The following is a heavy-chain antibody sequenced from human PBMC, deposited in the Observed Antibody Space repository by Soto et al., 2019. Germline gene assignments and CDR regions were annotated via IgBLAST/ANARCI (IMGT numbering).Heavy chain of an antibody. D-gene: IGHD4-17*01. Sequence: SETLSLTCTVSGGSISSGDYYWSWIRQPPGKGLEWIGYIYYSGSTYYNPSLKSRVTISVDTSKNQFSLKLSSVTAADTAVYYCARDPPYGGSDYWGQGTLVTVS. J-gene: IGHJ4*02. V-gene: IGHV4-30-4*01. CDR3: ARDPPYGGSDY. CDR1: GGSISSGDYY. CDR2: IYYSGST.